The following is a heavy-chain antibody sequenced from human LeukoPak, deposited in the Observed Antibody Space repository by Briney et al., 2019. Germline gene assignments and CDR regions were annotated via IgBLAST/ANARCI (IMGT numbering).Heavy chain of an antibody. Sequence: QSGGSLRLSCAASGFTFSSYAMHWVRQAPGKGLEWVAVISYDGSNKYYADSVKGRFTISRDNSKNTLYLQMNSLRAEDTAVYYCARVRESGWDSSGYYYDYWGQGTLVTVSS. V-gene: IGHV3-30*14. CDR2: ISYDGSNK. CDR1: GFTFSSYA. D-gene: IGHD3-22*01. CDR3: ARVRESGWDSSGYYYDY. J-gene: IGHJ4*02.